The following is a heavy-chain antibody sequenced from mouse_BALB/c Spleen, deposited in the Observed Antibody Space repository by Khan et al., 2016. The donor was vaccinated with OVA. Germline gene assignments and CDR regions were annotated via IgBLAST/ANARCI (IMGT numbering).Heavy chain of an antibody. Sequence: EVQLLETGGDLVKPGGSLKLSCAASGFTFSTYGMSWVRQTPDKRLEWVATVSTGGGYTYYPDSVKGRFTISSDNAKNTLYMQMSGLKSEDTAMFYCTRRAYYYESEGFAYWGQGTLVTVSA. D-gene: IGHD1-1*01. CDR2: VSTGGGYT. CDR3: TRRAYYYESEGFAY. J-gene: IGHJ3*01. V-gene: IGHV5-6*02. CDR1: GFTFSTYG.